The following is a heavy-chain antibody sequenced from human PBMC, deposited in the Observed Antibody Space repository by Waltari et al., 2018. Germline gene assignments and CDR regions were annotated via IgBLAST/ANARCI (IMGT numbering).Heavy chain of an antibody. D-gene: IGHD6-19*01. CDR3: SGGEVTGTDF. J-gene: IGHJ4*02. CDR2: IRREPYNYAT. Sequence: EVQVVESGGGLVQPGGSLKLSCPTSGFSFSGFSIHWVRQTSGKGLEWVGRIRREPYNYATAYSASVKGRFTISRDDSKNTAFLQMNSLMTEDTAVYYCSGGEVTGTDFWGQGTLVTVSS. V-gene: IGHV3-73*01. CDR1: GFSFSGFS.